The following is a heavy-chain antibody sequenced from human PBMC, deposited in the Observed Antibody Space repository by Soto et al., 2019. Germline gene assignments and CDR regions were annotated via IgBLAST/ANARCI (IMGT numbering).Heavy chain of an antibody. V-gene: IGHV1-46*01. CDR3: ARSLLQGEF. D-gene: IGHD3-16*01. CDR1: GYTFIHYY. J-gene: IGHJ4*02. Sequence: QVQLVQSGAEVKKPGASVKISCKASGYTFIHYYIHWVRQAPGQGLEWMAIINPNGGSTNYAQKFQGRVTVTGDTSTTTVSMELNSLESDDTAVYFCARSLLQGEFWGQGTLVTVSS. CDR2: INPNGGST.